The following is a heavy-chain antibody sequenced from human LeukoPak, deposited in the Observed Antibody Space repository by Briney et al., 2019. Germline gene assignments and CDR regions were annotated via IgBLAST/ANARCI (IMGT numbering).Heavy chain of an antibody. V-gene: IGHV3-23*01. CDR2: ISGSGGST. D-gene: IGHD3-10*01. CDR1: GFSFSNHA. Sequence: PGGSLRLSCAAAGFSFSNHAMSWVRQAPGKGLEWVSAISGSGGSTYYADSVKGRFTISRDNSKNTLYLQMNSLRAEDTAVYYCAKDRGSGSYSYYGMDVWGQGTTVTVSS. CDR3: AKDRGSGSYSYYGMDV. J-gene: IGHJ6*02.